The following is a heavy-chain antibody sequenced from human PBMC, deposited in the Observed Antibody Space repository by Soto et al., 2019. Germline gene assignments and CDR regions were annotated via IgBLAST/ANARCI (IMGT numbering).Heavy chain of an antibody. Sequence: GSLRLSCAASGFTFSNAWMSWVRQAPGKGLEWVGRIKSKTDGGTTDYAAPVKGRFTISRDDSKNTLYLQMNSLKTEDTAVYYCTTNRTYYDFWSGYYGWYYYYGMDVWGQGTTVTVSS. CDR1: GFTFSNAW. D-gene: IGHD3-3*01. J-gene: IGHJ6*02. CDR2: IKSKTDGGTT. V-gene: IGHV3-15*01. CDR3: TTNRTYYDFWSGYYGWYYYYGMDV.